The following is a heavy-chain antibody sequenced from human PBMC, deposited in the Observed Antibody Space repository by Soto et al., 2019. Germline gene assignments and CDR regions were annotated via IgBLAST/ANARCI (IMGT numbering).Heavy chain of an antibody. CDR3: ARHHVRGRTIAGASEF. Sequence: QVQLQQWGAGLLKPSETLSLTCAVYGGSLSGNYWSWIRQPPRQAQEWIGEINYSGNTNYNPSLKSRVTISVDTSKNQLFLNLSSVTAADTAMYYCARHHVRGRTIAGASEFWGQGTLVTVSS. CDR1: GGSLSGNY. CDR2: INYSGNT. D-gene: IGHD1-26*01. V-gene: IGHV4-34*01. J-gene: IGHJ4*02.